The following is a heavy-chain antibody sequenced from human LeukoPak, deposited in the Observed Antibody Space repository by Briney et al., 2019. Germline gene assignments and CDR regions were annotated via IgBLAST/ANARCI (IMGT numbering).Heavy chain of an antibody. CDR1: GFTFSSYS. D-gene: IGHD4-23*01. J-gene: IGHJ4*02. Sequence: GGSLRLSCAASGFTFSSYSMNWVRQAPGKGLEWVAFIRYEGSIKYYADSVKGRFTISRDNSKNTLYLQMNRLRAEDTAVYYCAKDRGWELRLFDYWGQGTLVTVSS. CDR2: IRYEGSIK. V-gene: IGHV3-30*02. CDR3: AKDRGWELRLFDY.